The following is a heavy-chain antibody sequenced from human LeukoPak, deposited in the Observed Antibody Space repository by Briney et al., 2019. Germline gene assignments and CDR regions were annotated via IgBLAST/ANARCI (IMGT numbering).Heavy chain of an antibody. CDR2: ISYDGSNE. J-gene: IGHJ6*04. D-gene: IGHD3-10*02. CDR1: GFTFSSYS. Sequence: GGSLRLSCAASGFTFSSYSMNWVRQAPGKGLEWVAIISYDGSNEYYADSVKGRFTISRDNAKNSLYLQMNSLRAEDTAVYYCAELGITKIGGVWGKGTTVTISS. CDR3: AELGITKIGGV. V-gene: IGHV3-30*18.